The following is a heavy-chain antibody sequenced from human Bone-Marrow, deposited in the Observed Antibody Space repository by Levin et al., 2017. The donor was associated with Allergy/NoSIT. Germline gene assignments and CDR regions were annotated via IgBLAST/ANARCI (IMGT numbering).Heavy chain of an antibody. CDR1: GFTFTDSA. Sequence: GGSLRLSCAVSGFTFTDSAIHWVRQASGKGLEWLGRIRSKANYFGTAYAASVRDRFTISRDESETTAYLQMNSLKIEDTAVYYCRMTTTNGPDFWGQGTLVTVSS. D-gene: IGHD4-17*01. CDR3: RMTTTNGPDF. V-gene: IGHV3-73*01. CDR2: IRSKANYFGT. J-gene: IGHJ4*02.